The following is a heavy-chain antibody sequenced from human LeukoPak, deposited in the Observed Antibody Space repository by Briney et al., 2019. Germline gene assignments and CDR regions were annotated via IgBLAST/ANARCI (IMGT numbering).Heavy chain of an antibody. CDR1: RFNFRSYR. J-gene: IGHJ4*02. V-gene: IGHV3-33*01. Sequence: GGSLRLSRAACRFNFRSYRMKWVRQAPGKGLEWVAVIWYEGSNKYYADSVKGRFTISRDNSKNTLYLQMNSLRAEDTAVYYCVRDGTGSGFELWGQGTLVTVSS. CDR2: IWYEGSNK. D-gene: IGHD1-7*01. CDR3: VRDGTGSGFEL.